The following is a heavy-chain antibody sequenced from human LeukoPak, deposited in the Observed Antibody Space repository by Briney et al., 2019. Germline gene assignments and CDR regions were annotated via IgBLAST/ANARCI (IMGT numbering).Heavy chain of an antibody. CDR1: GFTFSSYS. V-gene: IGHV3-48*01. CDR3: ARDFTIFGVVINWFDP. Sequence: GGSLRLSCAASGFTFSSYSMNWVRQAPGKGLEWVSYISSSSTIYYADSVKGRFTISRDNAKNSLYLQMNSLRAEDTAVYYCARDFTIFGVVINWFDPWGQGTLVTVSS. D-gene: IGHD3-3*01. CDR2: ISSSSTI. J-gene: IGHJ5*02.